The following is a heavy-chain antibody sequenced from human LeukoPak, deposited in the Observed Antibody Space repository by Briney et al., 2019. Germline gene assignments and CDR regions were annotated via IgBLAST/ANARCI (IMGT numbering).Heavy chain of an antibody. V-gene: IGHV3-21*04. CDR3: VRDRGTYRPIDY. Sequence: PGGSLRLSCAASAFSLNAYNMNWVRQAPGKGLEWVSSISYTGTYIYYADSVKGRFTISKDNAQNSLYLQMNSLRAEDTAIYYCVRDRGTYRPIDYWGQGTLVTVSS. CDR1: AFSLNAYN. D-gene: IGHD1-26*01. J-gene: IGHJ4*02. CDR2: ISYTGTYI.